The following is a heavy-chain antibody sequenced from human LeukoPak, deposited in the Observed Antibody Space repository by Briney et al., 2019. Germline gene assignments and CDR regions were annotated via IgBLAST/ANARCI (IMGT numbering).Heavy chain of an antibody. CDR1: GGSISSGSYY. Sequence: SQTLSLTCTVSGGSISSGSYYWSWIRQPAGKGLEWIGRIYYSGSTYYNPSLKSRVTISVDTSKNLFSLKLSSVTAADTAVYYCARPSEMAVAGDWYFDLWGRGTLVTVSS. V-gene: IGHV4-61*02. J-gene: IGHJ2*01. CDR3: ARPSEMAVAGDWYFDL. D-gene: IGHD6-19*01. CDR2: IYYSGST.